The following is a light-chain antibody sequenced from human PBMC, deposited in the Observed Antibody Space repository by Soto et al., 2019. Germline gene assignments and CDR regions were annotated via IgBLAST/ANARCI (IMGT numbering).Light chain of an antibody. J-gene: IGKJ5*01. V-gene: IGKV3-20*01. CDR1: QSVSNNY. CDR2: GAS. CDR3: QQYYNWPPIT. Sequence: EIVLTQSLGTLSLSPGERATLSCRASQSVSNNYLAWYQQKPGQAPRLLIYGASNRATGIPDRFSGSGSGTDFTLTISSLQSEDFAVYCCQQYYNWPPITFGQGTRLEIK.